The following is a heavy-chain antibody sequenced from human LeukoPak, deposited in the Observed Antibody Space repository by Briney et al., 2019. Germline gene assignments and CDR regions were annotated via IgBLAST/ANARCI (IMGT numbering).Heavy chain of an antibody. V-gene: IGHV3-73*01. CDR1: GFTFSGSA. CDR2: IRSKANSYAT. D-gene: IGHD2/OR15-2a*01. J-gene: IGHJ6*02. Sequence: GGSLRLSCAASGFTFSGSAMHWVRQASGKGLEWVGRIRSKANSYATAYAASVKGRFTISRDDPENTAYLQMNSLKTEDTAVYYCTRFRNIASLYGMDVWGQGTTVTVSS. CDR3: TRFRNIASLYGMDV.